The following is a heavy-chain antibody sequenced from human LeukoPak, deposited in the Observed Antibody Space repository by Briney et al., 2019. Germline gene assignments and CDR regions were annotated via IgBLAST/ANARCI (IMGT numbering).Heavy chain of an antibody. Sequence: SETLSLTCTVSGGSISSGGYYWSWLRQHPGKGLEWIGYIYYSGSAYYNPSLKSRVTISVDTSKNQFSLKLSSVTAADTAVYYCARVRSSGFDYWGQGTLVTVSS. V-gene: IGHV4-31*03. J-gene: IGHJ4*02. D-gene: IGHD3-22*01. CDR2: IYYSGSA. CDR1: GGSISSGGYY. CDR3: ARVRSSGFDY.